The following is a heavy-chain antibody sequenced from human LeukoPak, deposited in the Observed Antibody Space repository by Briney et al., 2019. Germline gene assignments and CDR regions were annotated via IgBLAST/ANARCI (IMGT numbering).Heavy chain of an antibody. CDR2: INTDGRTT. V-gene: IGHV3-74*01. CDR1: GFTFSNYW. J-gene: IGHJ4*02. D-gene: IGHD4-17*01. CDR3: ARDGYGDLGKNAYYFDY. Sequence: GGSLRLSCAVSGFTFSNYWMHWVRQAPGMGLVWVSRINTDGRTTSYADSVKGRFTISRDNAKNILYLEVNSLRTDDTAVYYCARDGYGDLGKNAYYFDYWGQGTLVTVSS.